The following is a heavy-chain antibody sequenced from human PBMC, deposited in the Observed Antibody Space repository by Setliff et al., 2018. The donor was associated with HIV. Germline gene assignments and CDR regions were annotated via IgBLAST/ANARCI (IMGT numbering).Heavy chain of an antibody. CDR2: ISAYNGNT. CDR1: GYTFTSYG. CDR3: ATSPRGTYYDILSGRPRGWFDP. V-gene: IGHV1-18*01. D-gene: IGHD3-9*01. Sequence: ASVKVSCKASGYTFTSYGISWVRQAPGQGLEWMGWISAYNGNTNYAQKLQGRVTMTTDTSTSTAYMELRSLRSDDTAVYYCATSPRGTYYDILSGRPRGWFDPWGQGTLVTVSS. J-gene: IGHJ5*02.